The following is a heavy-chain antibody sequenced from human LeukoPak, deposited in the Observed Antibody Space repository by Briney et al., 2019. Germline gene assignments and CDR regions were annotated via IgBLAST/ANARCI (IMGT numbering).Heavy chain of an antibody. V-gene: IGHV3-53*01. D-gene: IGHD3/OR15-3a*01. CDR3: ARATGLDFDS. J-gene: IGHJ4*02. CDR2: IYTGNTTT. CDR1: GFTVSSNY. Sequence: GGSLRLSCAASGFTVSSNYMSWVRQAPGKGLEWVSVIYTGNTTTYYADSVKGRFTISRDNSKNTLYLQMNNLRAEDTAVYYCARATGLDFDSWGQGTLVTVSS.